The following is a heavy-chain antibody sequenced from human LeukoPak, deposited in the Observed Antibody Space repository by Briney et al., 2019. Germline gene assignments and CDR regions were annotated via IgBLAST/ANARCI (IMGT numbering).Heavy chain of an antibody. J-gene: IGHJ4*02. Sequence: GGSLRLSCAASGSTFSSYAMRWVRQAPGKGLEWVSGISGSGGSTYYADSVEGRFTISRDNSKNTLYLQMNSLRAEDTAVYYCAKGAASEYYFDSWGQGTLVTVSS. D-gene: IGHD6-25*01. CDR3: AKGAASEYYFDS. V-gene: IGHV3-23*01. CDR1: GSTFSSYA. CDR2: ISGSGGST.